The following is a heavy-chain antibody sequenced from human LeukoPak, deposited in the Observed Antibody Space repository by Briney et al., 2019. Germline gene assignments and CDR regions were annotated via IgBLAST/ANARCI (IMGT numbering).Heavy chain of an antibody. CDR2: ISWNSGSI. Sequence: PGGSLRLSCAASVFPFDEYAMHWVRQAPGKGLEWVSGISWNSGSIGYADSVKGRFTISRDNAKNSLYLQMNSLRAEDTALYYWAKGGKLRCFDLFDYWGQGTLVTVSS. CDR1: VFPFDEYA. V-gene: IGHV3-9*01. CDR3: AKGGKLRCFDLFDY. D-gene: IGHD3-9*01. J-gene: IGHJ4*02.